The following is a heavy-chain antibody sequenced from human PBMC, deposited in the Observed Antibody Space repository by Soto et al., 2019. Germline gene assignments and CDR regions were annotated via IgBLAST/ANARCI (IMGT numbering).Heavy chain of an antibody. CDR3: TWQLDI. V-gene: IGHV3-15*01. D-gene: IGHD6-13*01. J-gene: IGHJ6*02. CDR2: IKSTDTGGTT. CDR1: GFTFKDAW. Sequence: EVQLVESGGGLVKPGGSLRLSCAASGFTFKDAWMSWVRQAPGKGLEWVGHIKSTDTGGTTDYAAPVKGRFSISKVDSEDTLYLQMSRLKPEDTAMYFCTWQLDIWGQGTSVIVSS.